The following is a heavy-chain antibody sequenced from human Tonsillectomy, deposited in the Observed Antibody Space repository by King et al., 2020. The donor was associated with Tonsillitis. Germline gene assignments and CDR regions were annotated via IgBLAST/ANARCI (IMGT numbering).Heavy chain of an antibody. Sequence: VQLVESGGGVVQPGRSLRLSCAASGFTFSSYAMHWVRQAPGKGLEWVAVISSDGSNKYYADSVKGRFTISRDNSKNTLYLQMNSLRAEDTAVYYCGTTAMGTLVYWGQXTLVTVSS. J-gene: IGHJ4*02. CDR2: ISSDGSNK. CDR1: GFTFSSYA. D-gene: IGHD1-14*01. V-gene: IGHV3-30-3*01. CDR3: GTTAMGTLVY.